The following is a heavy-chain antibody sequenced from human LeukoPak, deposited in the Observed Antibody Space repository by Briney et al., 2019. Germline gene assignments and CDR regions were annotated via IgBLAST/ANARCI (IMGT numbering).Heavy chain of an antibody. CDR2: ISGSGGST. D-gene: IGHD2-2*01. CDR3: ARADPENCSITSCPAYFQH. V-gene: IGHV3-23*01. CDR1: GFTFSSYA. J-gene: IGHJ1*01. Sequence: GGSLRLSCAASGFTFSSYAMSWVRQAPGKGLEWVSVISGSGGSTYYADSVKGRFTISRDNSKNTLYLQMNSLRAEDTAVYYCARADPENCSITSCPAYFQHWGQGTLDTVSS.